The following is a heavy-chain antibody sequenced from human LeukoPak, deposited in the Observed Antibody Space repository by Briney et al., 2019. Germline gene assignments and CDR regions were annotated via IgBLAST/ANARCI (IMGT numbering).Heavy chain of an antibody. CDR1: GFTFSNYG. CDR2: ISGSGGVT. V-gene: IGHV3-23*01. D-gene: IGHD3-10*01. CDR3: ARGGAYGSGNHYRGGAFDI. Sequence: GGSLRLSCAASGFTFSNYGMSWVRQAPGKGLEWVSFISGSGGVTLYADSVKGRFTISRDNSKNTLYLQMNSLRAEDTAVYYCARGGAYGSGNHYRGGAFDIWGQGTMVTVSS. J-gene: IGHJ3*02.